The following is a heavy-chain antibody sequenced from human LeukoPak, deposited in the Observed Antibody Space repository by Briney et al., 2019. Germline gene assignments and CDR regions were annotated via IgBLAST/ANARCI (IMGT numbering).Heavy chain of an antibody. V-gene: IGHV1-69*05. CDR2: IIPIFGTA. D-gene: IGHD4-17*01. Sequence: ASVKVSGKASRGTFSSYAISWVRQAPGQGLEWMGRIIPIFGTADYAQKFQGRVTITTDESTSTAYMELSSLRSEDTAVYYCARGRMTTVYWYFDLWGRGTLVTVSS. CDR1: RGTFSSYA. CDR3: ARGRMTTVYWYFDL. J-gene: IGHJ2*01.